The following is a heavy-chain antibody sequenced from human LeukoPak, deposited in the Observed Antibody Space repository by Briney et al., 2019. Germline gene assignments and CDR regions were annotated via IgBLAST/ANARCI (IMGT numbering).Heavy chain of an antibody. Sequence: GASVKVSCKASGYTFTSYYMHWVRQAPGQGLEWMGIINPSGGSTIYAHKFQGRVTMTRDMSTTTVYMELNSLGSEDTALYYCARDRSTAAAGRSWYFDLWGRGTLVTVSS. D-gene: IGHD6-13*01. CDR2: INPSGGST. V-gene: IGHV1-46*01. J-gene: IGHJ2*01. CDR1: GYTFTSYY. CDR3: ARDRSTAAAGRSWYFDL.